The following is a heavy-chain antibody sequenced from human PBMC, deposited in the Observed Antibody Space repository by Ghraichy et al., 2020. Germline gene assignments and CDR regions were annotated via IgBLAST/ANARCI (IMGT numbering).Heavy chain of an antibody. CDR1: GYTFNDYV. CDR2: INGGSGYT. Sequence: ASVKVSCKASGYTFNDYVVHWVRQAPGQGLEWLGWINGGSGYTKYSEKFQDRVSFTRDTSATTVYLELNRLTSEDTAVYYCARDHSSTWYIFGLFAFWGQGTLVTVSS. V-gene: IGHV1-3*01. CDR3: ARDHSSTWYIFGLFAF. D-gene: IGHD6-13*01. J-gene: IGHJ4*02.